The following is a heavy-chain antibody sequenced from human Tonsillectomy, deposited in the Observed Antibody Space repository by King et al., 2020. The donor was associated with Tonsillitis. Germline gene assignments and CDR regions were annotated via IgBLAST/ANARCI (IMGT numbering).Heavy chain of an antibody. CDR2: IYSSGNT. D-gene: IGHD6-6*01. J-gene: IGHJ4*02. CDR3: ARGGIAAHFNY. V-gene: IGHV4-59*01. CDR1: GGSISSYY. Sequence: QLQESGPGLVKPSETLSLTCTVSGGSISSYYCSWIRQPPGKGLEWIGYIYSSGNTNYNPSLKSRVTISVDASKSQFSLELKSVTAADKAVYYCARGGIAAHFNYWGQGTLVTVSS.